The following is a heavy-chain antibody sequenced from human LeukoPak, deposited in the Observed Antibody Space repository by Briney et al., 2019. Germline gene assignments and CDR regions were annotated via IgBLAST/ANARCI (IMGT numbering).Heavy chain of an antibody. Sequence: PGRSLRLSCVASGFTFSSYAMHWVRQAPGKGLEWVAVISKDGRDKHHADSVKGRFTISRDNSKNTLYLQMNSLRAEDTAVYYCVLGGATVLDYWGQGTLVTVSS. CDR1: GFTFSSYA. D-gene: IGHD3-16*01. J-gene: IGHJ4*02. CDR3: VLGGATVLDY. CDR2: ISKDGRDK. V-gene: IGHV3-30*03.